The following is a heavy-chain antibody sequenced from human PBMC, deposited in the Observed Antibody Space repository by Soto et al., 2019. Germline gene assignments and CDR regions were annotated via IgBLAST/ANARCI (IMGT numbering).Heavy chain of an antibody. D-gene: IGHD6-19*01. CDR2: INHNGST. CDR1: GGSFSNYY. Sequence: QVQLQQWGAGLLKPSETLSLTCAIYGGSFSNYYWNWIRQPPGKGLEWMGKINHNGSTNYSPSLKSRLTISVGTSKNQFSLKLISVTAADTAVYFCGRGRGYSNAWGSYYSGMDVWGQGTTVTVSS. V-gene: IGHV4-34*01. J-gene: IGHJ6*02. CDR3: GRGRGYSNAWGSYYSGMDV.